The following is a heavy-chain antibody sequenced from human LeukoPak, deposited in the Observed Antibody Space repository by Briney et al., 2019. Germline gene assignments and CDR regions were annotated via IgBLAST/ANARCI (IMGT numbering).Heavy chain of an antibody. CDR1: GFTFSSYW. J-gene: IGHJ4*02. CDR2: IKEDGGQK. V-gene: IGHV3-7*01. Sequence: PGGSLRLSCAASGFTFSSYWMSWARQAPGKGLEWVANIKEDGGQKYCVDSVKGRFTISRDNSKNTLYLQMNSLRAEDTAVYYCARPLRGNYVLLLGYWGQGTLVTVSS. CDR3: ARPLRGNYVLLLGY. D-gene: IGHD1-7*01.